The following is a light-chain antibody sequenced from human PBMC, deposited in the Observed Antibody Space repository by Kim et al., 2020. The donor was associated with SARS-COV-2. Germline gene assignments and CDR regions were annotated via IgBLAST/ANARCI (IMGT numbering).Light chain of an antibody. J-gene: IGKJ1*01. CDR3: HQYYSTPWT. Sequence: STINCKSSQSVLYSSNNKSYLAWYQQKPGQPPKLLIYWASTRESGVPDRFSGSGSGTDFTLTIISLQAEDVAVYYCHQYYSTPWTFGQGTKVDIK. CDR1: QSVLYSSNNKSY. V-gene: IGKV4-1*01. CDR2: WAS.